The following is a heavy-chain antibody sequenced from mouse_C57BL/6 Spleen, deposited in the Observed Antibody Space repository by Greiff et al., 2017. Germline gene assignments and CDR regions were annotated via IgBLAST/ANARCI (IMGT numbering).Heavy chain of an antibody. CDR3: TRRPYRPYAMDY. J-gene: IGHJ4*01. Sequence: QVQLKQSGAELVRPGASVTLSCKASGYTFTDYEMHWVKQTPVHGLEWIGAIDPETGGTAYNPKFKGKAILTADKSSSTAYMELRSLTSEDSAVYYCTRRPYRPYAMDYWGQGTSVTVSS. CDR1: GYTFTDYE. D-gene: IGHD2-14*01. V-gene: IGHV1-15*01. CDR2: IDPETGGT.